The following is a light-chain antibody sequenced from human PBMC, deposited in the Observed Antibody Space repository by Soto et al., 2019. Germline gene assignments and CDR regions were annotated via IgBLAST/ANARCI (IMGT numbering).Light chain of an antibody. CDR3: SSDTSSSTWV. CDR2: EVS. J-gene: IGLJ3*02. V-gene: IGLV2-18*02. Sequence: QSALTQPPSVSGSPGQSVTISCTGTSSDVGSYNRVSWYQRPPGTAPKLMIYEVSNRPSGVPDRFSGSKSGNTASLTVSGLQAEDEAVYYCSSDTSSSTWVFGGGTKLTVL. CDR1: SSDVGSYNR.